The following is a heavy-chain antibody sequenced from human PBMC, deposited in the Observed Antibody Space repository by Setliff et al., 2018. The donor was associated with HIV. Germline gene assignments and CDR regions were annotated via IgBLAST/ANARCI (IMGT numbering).Heavy chain of an antibody. D-gene: IGHD4-17*01. CDR1: GGSIKSYY. CDR2: IYYNGNT. V-gene: IGHV4-59*01. J-gene: IGHJ4*02. CDR3: AREIYGGNSRPFDY. Sequence: PSETLSLTCTVSGGSIKSYYWSWIRQAPGKGLEWIGYIYYNGNTNYNPSPKSRITISVDTSKNQFSLKLTSVTAADTAVYYCAREIYGGNSRPFDYWGQGALVTVSS.